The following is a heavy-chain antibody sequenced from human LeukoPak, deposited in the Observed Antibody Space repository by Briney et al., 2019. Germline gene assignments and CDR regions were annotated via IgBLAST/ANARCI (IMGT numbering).Heavy chain of an antibody. CDR1: GFTFSSYA. J-gene: IGHJ4*02. D-gene: IGHD1-26*01. CDR3: AKGQGELLYFDY. Sequence: GGSLRLSCAASGFTFSSYAMHWVRQAPGKGLEWVAVISYDGSNKYYADSVKGRFTISRNNSKNTLYLQMNSLRAEDTAVYYCAKGQGELLYFDYWGQGTLVTVSS. V-gene: IGHV3-30*04. CDR2: ISYDGSNK.